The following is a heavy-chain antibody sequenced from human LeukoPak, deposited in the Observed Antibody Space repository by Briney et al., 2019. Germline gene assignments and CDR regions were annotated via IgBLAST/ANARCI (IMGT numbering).Heavy chain of an antibody. CDR3: ARGSMGGSGSYYKDYYYGMDV. CDR2: ILNGGST. CDR1: GGSISTYY. J-gene: IGHJ6*02. Sequence: PSETLSLTCTVSGGSISTYYWTWIRQPAGKGLEWIGRILNGGSTNYNPSLKSRLTMSVDTSKNQFSLKLNSVTAADTAVYYCARGSMGGSGSYYKDYYYGMDVWGRGTTVTVSS. V-gene: IGHV4-4*07. D-gene: IGHD3-10*01.